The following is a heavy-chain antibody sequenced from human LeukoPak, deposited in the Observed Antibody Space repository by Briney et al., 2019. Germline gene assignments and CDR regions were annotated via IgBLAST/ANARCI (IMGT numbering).Heavy chain of an antibody. V-gene: IGHV3-30*04. CDR2: ISYDGSNK. Sequence: GGSLRLSCAASGFTFSSYAMHWARQAPGKGLEWVAVISYDGSNKYYADSVKGRFTISRDNSKNTLYLQMNSLRAEDTAVYYCARDRTRAGAEYFQHWGQGTLVTVSS. CDR3: ARDRTRAGAEYFQH. D-gene: IGHD6-19*01. CDR1: GFTFSSYA. J-gene: IGHJ1*01.